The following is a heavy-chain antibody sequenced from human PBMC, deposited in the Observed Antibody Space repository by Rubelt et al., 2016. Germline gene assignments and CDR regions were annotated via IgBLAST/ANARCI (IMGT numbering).Heavy chain of an antibody. V-gene: IGHV3-48*04. Sequence: VQLVESGGGLVQPGGSLRHSCAASGFTFSIYSMNWVRQAPGKGLEWVSYISSSSSTIYYADSVKGRFTISRDNAKNSLYLQMNSLRAEDTAVYYCARGGPRRGSNGYSSGDGGYWGQGTLVTVSS. D-gene: IGHD6-19*01. CDR2: ISSSSSTI. CDR3: ARGGPRRGSNGYSSGDGGY. CDR1: GFTFSIYS. J-gene: IGHJ4*02.